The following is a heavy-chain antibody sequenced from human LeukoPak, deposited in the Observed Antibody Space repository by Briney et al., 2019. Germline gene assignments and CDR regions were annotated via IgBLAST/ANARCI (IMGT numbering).Heavy chain of an antibody. CDR2: INHSGST. Sequence: SETLSLTCAVYGGSFSGYYWSWIRQPPGKGLEWIGEINHSGSTNYNPSLKSRVTISVDTSKNQFSLKLSSVTAADTAVYYCARDHGTDSSSGWGQGTLVTVSS. CDR1: GGSFSGYY. D-gene: IGHD6-13*01. CDR3: ARDHGTDSSSG. V-gene: IGHV4-34*01. J-gene: IGHJ4*02.